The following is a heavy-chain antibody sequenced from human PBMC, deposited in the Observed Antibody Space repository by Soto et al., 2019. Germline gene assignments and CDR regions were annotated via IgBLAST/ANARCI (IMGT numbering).Heavy chain of an antibody. CDR3: ARDGGDGYNLAY. V-gene: IGHV3-30-3*01. CDR2: ISYDGSNK. Sequence: QVQLVESGGGVVQPGRSLRLSCAASGFTFSSYAMHWVRQAPGKGLEWVAVISYDGSNKYYADSVKGRFTISRDNSKNTLYLQMNSLRAEDTAVYYCARDGGDGYNLAYWVQGTLVTVSS. J-gene: IGHJ4*02. D-gene: IGHD5-12*01. CDR1: GFTFSSYA.